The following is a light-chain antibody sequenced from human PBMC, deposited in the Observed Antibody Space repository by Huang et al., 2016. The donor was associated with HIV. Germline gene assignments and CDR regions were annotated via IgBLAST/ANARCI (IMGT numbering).Light chain of an antibody. J-gene: IGKJ1*01. CDR1: QSVGAN. CDR2: GAS. V-gene: IGKV3-15*01. Sequence: EIVMTQSPVTLSVSPGERATLSCRASQSVGANLAWYQQKPGQAPRLLIYGASTRATGIPDRFSGSVSGTEFTLTISSLQSEDFAVYYCQQYNNWPPWTFGQGTKVEVK. CDR3: QQYNNWPPWT.